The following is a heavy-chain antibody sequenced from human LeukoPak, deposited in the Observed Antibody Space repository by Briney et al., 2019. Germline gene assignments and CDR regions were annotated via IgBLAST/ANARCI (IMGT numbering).Heavy chain of an antibody. V-gene: IGHV3-23*01. J-gene: IGHJ6*02. CDR1: GFTFSSYA. CDR3: AKVEEGTVTPLIRATDYGMDV. Sequence: GGSLRLSCAASGFTFSSYAMSWVRQAPGKGLEWVSAISGSGGSTYYADSVKGRFTISRGNSKNTLYLQMNSLRAEDTAVYYCAKVEEGTVTPLIRATDYGMDVWGQGTTVTVSS. D-gene: IGHD4-11*01. CDR2: ISGSGGST.